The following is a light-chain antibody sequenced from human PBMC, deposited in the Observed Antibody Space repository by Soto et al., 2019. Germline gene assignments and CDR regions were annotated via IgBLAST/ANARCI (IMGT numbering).Light chain of an antibody. CDR1: SSDVGGYNY. J-gene: IGLJ2*01. CDR3: SSYTSSSTLVV. CDR2: EVS. Sequence: QSALTQPGSVSGSPGQSITISCTGTSSDVGGYNYVSWYQQHPGKAPKLMIYEVSNRPSGVSNRFSGSKSGNTASLTISGLQAEDEADYHCSSYTSSSTLVVFGGGTKLTVL. V-gene: IGLV2-14*01.